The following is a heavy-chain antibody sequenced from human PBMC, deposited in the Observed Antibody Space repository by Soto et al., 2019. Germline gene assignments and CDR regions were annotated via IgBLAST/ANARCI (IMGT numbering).Heavy chain of an antibody. CDR1: GYSFTDYH. V-gene: IGHV1-2*04. D-gene: IGHD3-16*01. CDR2: INPKSGGT. J-gene: IGHJ4*02. Sequence: ASVKVSCTASGYSFTDYHIHWARQAPGQGLEWLRRINPKSGGTSTAQKFQGWVTMTTDTSISTASMELTRLTSDDTAIYYCARDLGGSDDWGRGTSVTVSS. CDR3: ARDLGGSDD.